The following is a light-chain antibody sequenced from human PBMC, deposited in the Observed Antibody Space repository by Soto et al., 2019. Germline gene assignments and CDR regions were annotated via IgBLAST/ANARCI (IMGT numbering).Light chain of an antibody. CDR2: GAS. CDR1: QSVGTS. CDR3: QQYYSWPLT. J-gene: IGKJ4*01. V-gene: IGKV3-15*01. Sequence: ETVMTQSPATLSVSPGERATLSCRASQSVGTSLAWYQQKPGQAPRVVMYGASSRATGVPGSFSGSGSATEFTLTISSLQSEDFAVYYCQQYYSWPLTFGGGTKVET.